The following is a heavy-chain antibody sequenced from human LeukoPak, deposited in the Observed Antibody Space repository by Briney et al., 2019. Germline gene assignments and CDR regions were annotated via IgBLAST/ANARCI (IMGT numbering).Heavy chain of an antibody. V-gene: IGHV4-31*03. Sequence: PSETLSLTCTVSGGSISSGGYYWSWIRQHPGKGLGWIGYIYYSGSTYYNPSLKSRVTISVDTSKNQFSLKLSSVTAADTAVYYCARITMVRGVIIGTFDYWGQGTLVTVSS. CDR2: IYYSGST. CDR1: GGSISSGGYY. CDR3: ARITMVRGVIIGTFDY. D-gene: IGHD3-10*01. J-gene: IGHJ4*02.